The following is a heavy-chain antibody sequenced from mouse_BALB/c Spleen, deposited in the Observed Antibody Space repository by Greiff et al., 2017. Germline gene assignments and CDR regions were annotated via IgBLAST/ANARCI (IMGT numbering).Heavy chain of an antibody. CDR3: ARSYYGSSPDY. Sequence: DVQLQESGAELVKPGASVKLSCTASGFNIKDTYMHWVKQRPEQGLEWIGRIDPANGNTKYDPKFQGKATITADTSSNTAYLQLSSLTSEDTAVYYCARSYYGSSPDYWGQGTTLTVSS. CDR2: IDPANGNT. V-gene: IGHV14-3*02. D-gene: IGHD1-1*01. CDR1: GFNIKDTY. J-gene: IGHJ2*01.